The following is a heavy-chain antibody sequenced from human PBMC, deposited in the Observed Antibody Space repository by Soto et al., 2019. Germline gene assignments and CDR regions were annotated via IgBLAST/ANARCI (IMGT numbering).Heavy chain of an antibody. Sequence: QVQLVESGGGVVQPGRSLRLSCAASGFTFSSYGMHWVRQAPGKGLEWVAVISYDGSNKYYADSVKGRFTISRDNYKTTLYLQMNSLRAEDTAVYYCATDMTRVVTPVDYWGQGTLVTVSS. V-gene: IGHV3-30*03. J-gene: IGHJ4*02. CDR1: GFTFSSYG. CDR3: ATDMTRVVTPVDY. D-gene: IGHD4-17*01. CDR2: ISYDGSNK.